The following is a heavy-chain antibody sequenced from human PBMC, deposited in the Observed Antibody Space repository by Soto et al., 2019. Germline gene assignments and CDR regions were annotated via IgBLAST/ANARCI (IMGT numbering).Heavy chain of an antibody. Sequence: VSCEDPGRTLNNHPITRVQHYPGQRLKLMGGIIPLFGTANYAQKLQGRVTSTADESTSTAYLDLSSLRSEDTAVYYFARPVEMATISRSYLFYWGQGTLVTVSS. CDR1: GRTLNNHP. CDR3: ARPVEMATISRSYLFY. CDR2: IIPLFGTA. D-gene: IGHD5-12*01. V-gene: IGHV1-69*01. J-gene: IGHJ4*02.